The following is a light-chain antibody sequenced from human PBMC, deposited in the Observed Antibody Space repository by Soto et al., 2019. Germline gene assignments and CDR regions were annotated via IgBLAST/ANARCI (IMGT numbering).Light chain of an antibody. V-gene: IGKV3-15*01. J-gene: IGKJ1*01. CDR1: RTVGSN. CDR2: VAS. Sequence: EIVMTQSPATLSVSPGERATLSCRASRTVGSNLAWYQQKLGQAPRLLIYVASTRATGIPARFSGSGSWTEIMLISISGLYEDFVIYFCRQYNIWRPHRTFGQGTKVEIK. CDR3: RQYNIWRPHRT.